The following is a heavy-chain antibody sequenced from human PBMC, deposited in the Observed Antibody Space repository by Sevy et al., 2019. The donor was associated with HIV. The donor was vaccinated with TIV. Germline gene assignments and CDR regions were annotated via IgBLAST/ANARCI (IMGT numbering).Heavy chain of an antibody. CDR1: GFTFSSYA. J-gene: IGHJ6*02. CDR2: ISYDGSNK. CDR3: ARVGRGQDYYYDGMDV. Sequence: GGSLRLSCAASGFTFSSYAMHWVRQAPGKGLEWVAVISYDGSNKYYADSVKGRFTISRDNSKNTLYLQMNSLRAEDTAVYYCARVGRGQDYYYDGMDVWGQGTTVTVSS. V-gene: IGHV3-30*04. D-gene: IGHD5-12*01.